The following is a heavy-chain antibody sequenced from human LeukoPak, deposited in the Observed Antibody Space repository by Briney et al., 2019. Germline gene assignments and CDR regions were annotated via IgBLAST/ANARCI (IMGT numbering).Heavy chain of an antibody. D-gene: IGHD3-9*01. Sequence: SETLSLTCTVSGGSISSYYWSWIRQPPGKGLEWIGYIYYSGSTNYNPSLKSRVTISVDTSKNQFSLKLSSVTAADTAVYYCARDELYYDILTGTRTHYYYGMDVWGQGTTVTVSS. CDR1: GGSISSYY. CDR3: ARDELYYDILTGTRTHYYYGMDV. J-gene: IGHJ6*02. V-gene: IGHV4-59*01. CDR2: IYYSGST.